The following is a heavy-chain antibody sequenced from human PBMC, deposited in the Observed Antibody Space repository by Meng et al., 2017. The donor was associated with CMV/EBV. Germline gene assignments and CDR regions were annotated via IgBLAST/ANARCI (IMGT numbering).Heavy chain of an antibody. Sequence: GESLKISCTASGFTFGDYAMSWVRQAPGKGLEWVGFIRSKAYGGTTEYAASVKGRFTISRDDSKSIAYLQMNSLKTEDTAVYYCTSGLTVTIYYYYGMDVWGQGTTVTVSS. CDR3: TSGLTVTIYYYYGMDV. V-gene: IGHV3-49*04. CDR2: IRSKAYGGTT. J-gene: IGHJ6*02. CDR1: GFTFGDYA. D-gene: IGHD4-11*01.